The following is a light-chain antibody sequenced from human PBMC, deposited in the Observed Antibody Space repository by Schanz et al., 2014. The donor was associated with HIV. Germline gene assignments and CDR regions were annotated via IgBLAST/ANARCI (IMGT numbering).Light chain of an antibody. CDR1: QSVASTY. J-gene: IGKJ1*01. V-gene: IGKV3-20*01. Sequence: EIVLTQSPATLSLSPGERATLSCRASQSVASTYVAWYQQRPGQAPRLLIYGASTRATGIPARFSGSGSGTDFTLTITRLEPEDFAVYYCQQYATSSWTFGQGTKVEIK. CDR3: QQYATSSWT. CDR2: GAS.